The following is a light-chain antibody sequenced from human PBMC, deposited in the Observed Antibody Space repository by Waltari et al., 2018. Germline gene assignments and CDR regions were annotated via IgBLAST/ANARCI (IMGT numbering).Light chain of an antibody. CDR1: SSDVGGYNY. V-gene: IGLV2-14*03. J-gene: IGLJ1*01. CDR3: SSYTSSSTPGV. CDR2: DVS. Sequence: QSALTQPASVSGSPGQSITISCTGTSSDVGGYNYVSWYQQHPGKAPNLMIYDVSNRPSGVSNRFSGSKSGNTASLTISGLQAEDEADYYCSSYTSSSTPGVFGTGTKVTVL.